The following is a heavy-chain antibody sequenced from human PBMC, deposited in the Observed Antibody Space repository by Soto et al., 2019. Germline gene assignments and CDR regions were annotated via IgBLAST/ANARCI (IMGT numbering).Heavy chain of an antibody. CDR2: INSDGSSI. V-gene: IGHV3-74*01. J-gene: IGHJ5*02. CDR3: VRRGYCGGGSCSALGDP. Sequence: EVQLVESGGDLVQPGGSLRLSCAASGITLSNYWMHWVRQAPGKGLVWVSRINSDGSSISYADSVKGRFTISRDNAKNTVYLQMNSLGAEDTAMYYCVRRGYCGGGSCSALGDPWGQGTLVTVSS. CDR1: GITLSNYW. D-gene: IGHD2-15*01.